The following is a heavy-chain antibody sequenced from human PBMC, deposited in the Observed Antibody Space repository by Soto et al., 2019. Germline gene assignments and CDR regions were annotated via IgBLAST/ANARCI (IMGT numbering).Heavy chain of an antibody. CDR2: INHSGST. CDR3: ARVACSGGSCYPGGYYYYYGMDV. V-gene: IGHV4-34*01. J-gene: IGHJ6*02. Sequence: PSETLSLTCAGYGGSFSGYYWSWIRQPPGKGLEWIGEINHSGSTNYNPSLKSRVTISVDTSKNQFSLKLSSVTAADTAVYYCARVACSGGSCYPGGYYYYYGMDVWGQGTTVTVSS. CDR1: GGSFSGYY. D-gene: IGHD2-15*01.